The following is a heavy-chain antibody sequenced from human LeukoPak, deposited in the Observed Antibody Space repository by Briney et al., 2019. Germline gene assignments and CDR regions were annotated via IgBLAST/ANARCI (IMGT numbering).Heavy chain of an antibody. Sequence: GGSLRLSCAASGFTFSAYDLHWVRQVPGKGLEWVSGIRSASDTYYADSVKGRFTISRDNGKNSVYLQMNRLGADDTALYYCATASGWRPFDYWGQGTLVTVSS. V-gene: IGHV3-13*01. J-gene: IGHJ4*02. CDR1: GFTFSAYD. CDR3: ATASGWRPFDY. D-gene: IGHD6-19*01. CDR2: IRSASDT.